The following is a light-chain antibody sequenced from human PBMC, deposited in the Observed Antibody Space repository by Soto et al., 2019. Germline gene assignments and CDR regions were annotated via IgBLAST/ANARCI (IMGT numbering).Light chain of an antibody. CDR2: DTS. CDR3: LLSYSGARAGVV. CDR1: TGAVTSGHY. J-gene: IGLJ2*01. V-gene: IGLV7-46*01. Sequence: AVVTQEPSLTVSPGGTVTLTCGSSTGAVTSGHYPYWFQQKPGQAPRTLIYDTSDKHSWTPARFSGSLLGGKAALTLSGAQPEDEAEYYCLLSYSGARAGVVFGGGTKLTVL.